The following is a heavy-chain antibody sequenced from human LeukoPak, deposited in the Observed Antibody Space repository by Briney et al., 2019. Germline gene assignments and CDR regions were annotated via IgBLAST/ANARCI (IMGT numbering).Heavy chain of an antibody. V-gene: IGHV3-74*01. J-gene: IGHJ4*02. Sequence: GGSLRLSCAASGVIFSNYWMHWVRQTLGKGLVWVPRINRDGSSTSYADSVKGRFTISRDNAKNTLYLQMNSLRAEDTAVYYCTRGGGYSYGSFDYWGQGTLVTVSS. CDR1: GVIFSNYW. D-gene: IGHD5-18*01. CDR3: TRGGGYSYGSFDY. CDR2: INRDGSST.